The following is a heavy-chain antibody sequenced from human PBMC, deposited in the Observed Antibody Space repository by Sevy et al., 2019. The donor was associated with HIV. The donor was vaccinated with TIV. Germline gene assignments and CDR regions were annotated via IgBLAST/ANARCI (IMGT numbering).Heavy chain of an antibody. J-gene: IGHJ4*02. D-gene: IGHD3-22*01. CDR3: ARGGYYYDIAAYYALDS. Sequence: GGSLRLSCAATGFTFSNYAMHWVRQAPGKGLEWVAIIWSDGAYQYHGDSVKGRFTISRDNSKNTLYLQMNNVRVEETAVYYCARGGYYYDIAAYYALDSWGQGTLVTVSS. CDR2: IWSDGAYQ. CDR1: GFTFSNYA. V-gene: IGHV3-33*01.